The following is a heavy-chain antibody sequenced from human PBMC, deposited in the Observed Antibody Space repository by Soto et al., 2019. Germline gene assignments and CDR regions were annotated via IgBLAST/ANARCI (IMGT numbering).Heavy chain of an antibody. CDR2: IYHSVST. V-gene: IGHV4-4*02. J-gene: IGHJ3*02. CDR3: ARGEEAVAGDDAFDI. CDR1: GGSISSSNW. D-gene: IGHD6-19*01. Sequence: QVQLQESGPGLVKPSGTLSLTCAVSGGSISSSNWWSWVRQPPGKGLEWIGEIYHSVSTNYNPSLKRRVTISVDKSKNQFSLKLSSVTAADTAVYYCARGEEAVAGDDAFDILGQGTMVTVSS.